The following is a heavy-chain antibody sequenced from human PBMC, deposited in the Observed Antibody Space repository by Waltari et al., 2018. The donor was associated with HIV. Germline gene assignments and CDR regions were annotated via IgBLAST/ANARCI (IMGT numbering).Heavy chain of an antibody. D-gene: IGHD2-2*01. CDR3: ATSRTFDY. CDR1: GFTFSSSW. V-gene: IGHV3-7*01. CDR2: IKQDGGEK. Sequence: EVQLVESGGGLVQPGGSLRLSSAASGFTFSSSWMSWVRQAPGKGLEWVANIKQDGGEKYYVDSVKGRFAISRDNAQNSLYLQMNNLRAEDTAVYFCATSRTFDYWGQGTLVTVSS. J-gene: IGHJ4*02.